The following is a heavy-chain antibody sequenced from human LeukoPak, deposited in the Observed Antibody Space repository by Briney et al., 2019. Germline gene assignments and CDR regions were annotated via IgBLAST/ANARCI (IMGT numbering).Heavy chain of an antibody. CDR2: IYTSGST. V-gene: IGHV4-61*02. CDR3: ARDRLAAEFDP. D-gene: IGHD6-13*01. J-gene: IGHJ5*02. Sequence: SETLSLTCTVSGGSISSGSYYWSWIRQPAGKGLEWIGRIYTSGSTNYNPSLKSRVTISVDTSKNQVSLKLSSVTAADTAVYYCARDRLAAEFDPWGQGTLVTVSS. CDR1: GGSISSGSYY.